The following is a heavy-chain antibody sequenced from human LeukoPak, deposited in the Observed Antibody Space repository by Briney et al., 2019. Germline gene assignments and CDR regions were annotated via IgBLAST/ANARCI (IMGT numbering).Heavy chain of an antibody. V-gene: IGHV3-7*01. Sequence: PGGSLRLSCAASGFTFSSYWMSWVRQAPGKGLEWVANIRQDGSEKYYVDSVKGRFTISRDNAKNSLYLQMNSLRAEDTAVYYCARGRGPYYFDYWGQGTLVTVSS. CDR1: GFTFSSYW. D-gene: IGHD3-10*01. CDR3: ARGRGPYYFDY. CDR2: IRQDGSEK. J-gene: IGHJ4*02.